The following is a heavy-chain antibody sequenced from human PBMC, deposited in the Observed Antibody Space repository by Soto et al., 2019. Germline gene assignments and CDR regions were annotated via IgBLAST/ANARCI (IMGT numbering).Heavy chain of an antibody. D-gene: IGHD5-18*01. Sequence: SETLSLTGAVYGGSFSGYYWSWIRQPPGKGLEWIGEINHSGSTNCNPSLKSRVTISVDTSKNQFSLKLSSVTAADTAVYYCARARTAMVSGYFQHWGQCTLVTVS. CDR2: INHSGST. CDR3: ARARTAMVSGYFQH. CDR1: GGSFSGYY. J-gene: IGHJ1*01. V-gene: IGHV4-34*01.